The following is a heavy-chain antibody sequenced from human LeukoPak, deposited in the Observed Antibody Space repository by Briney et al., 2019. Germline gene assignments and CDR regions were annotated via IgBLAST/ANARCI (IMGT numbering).Heavy chain of an antibody. CDR3: ARALHESPPWDY. V-gene: IGHV4-59*01. CDR1: VGSISSYY. J-gene: IGHJ4*02. CDR2: IYYSGST. Sequence: SETLSLTCTVSVGSISSYYWSWIRQPPGKGLEWIGYIYYSGSTNYNPSLKSRVTISVDTSKNQFSLKLSSVTAADTAVYYCARALHESPPWDYWGQGTLVTVSS.